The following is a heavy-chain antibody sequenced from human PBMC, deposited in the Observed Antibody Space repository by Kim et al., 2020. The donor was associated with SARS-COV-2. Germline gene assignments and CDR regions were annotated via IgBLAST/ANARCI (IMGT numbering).Heavy chain of an antibody. CDR2: IIPIFGIS. CDR1: GGTFSNYS. CDR3: AREWSPVGARWGSVYVH. Sequence: SVKVSCKASGGTFSNYSINWVRQAPGQGLEWMGGIIPIFGISNYAQKFQGRVTITADKSTTTAYMELSSLRSQDTAVYYCAREWSPVGARWGSVYVHWGPGAMVTVSS. J-gene: IGHJ4*02. V-gene: IGHV1-69*10. D-gene: IGHD3-16*01.